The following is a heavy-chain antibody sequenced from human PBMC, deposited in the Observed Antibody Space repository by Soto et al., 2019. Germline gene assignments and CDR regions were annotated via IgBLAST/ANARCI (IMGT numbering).Heavy chain of an antibody. CDR2: IGTAGDT. Sequence: GGSLRLSCSASGFAFSRYGMHWVRQAPDKGLEWVSAIGTAGDTYYPGSVKGRFTISRENAKNSLYLQMNSLRAGDTAVYYCARGYCSSTSCVASSYYYYGMDVWGQGTTVTVSS. J-gene: IGHJ6*02. V-gene: IGHV3-13*01. D-gene: IGHD2-2*01. CDR3: ARGYCSSTSCVASSYYYYGMDV. CDR1: GFAFSRYG.